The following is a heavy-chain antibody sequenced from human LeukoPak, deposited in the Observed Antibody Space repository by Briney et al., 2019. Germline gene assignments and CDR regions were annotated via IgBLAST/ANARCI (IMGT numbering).Heavy chain of an antibody. D-gene: IGHD3-16*02. J-gene: IGHJ4*02. CDR2: ISGSGGST. CDR1: GLSLSSYV. CDR3: AGRGPMITFGGVIAYFQY. Sequence: GGSLRLSCAASGLSLSSYVMSWVRQAPGVGLEGVSSISGSGGSTFPADSVKGRFTTSRDISKNMLYLQMNNLRAEDTAVYYCAGRGPMITFGGVIAYFQYWGQGTLVTVSP. V-gene: IGHV3-23*01.